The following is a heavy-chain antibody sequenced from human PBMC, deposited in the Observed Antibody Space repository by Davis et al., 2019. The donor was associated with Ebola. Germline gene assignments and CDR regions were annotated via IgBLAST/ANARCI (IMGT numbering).Heavy chain of an antibody. CDR2: IFSNDDS. CDR3: AQFIGSPFHYRLDV. CDR1: GFSLTDPAMG. V-gene: IGHV2-26*01. Sequence: SGPTLVKPTETLTLTCTVSGFSLTDPAMGVSWIRQPPGKALEWLAHIFSNDDSSYSTSLQSRLSISRDTSKNLVVLSMTNMDPVDTATYYCAQFIGSPFHYRLDVWGKGTTVSVSS. J-gene: IGHJ6*04. D-gene: IGHD3-16*02.